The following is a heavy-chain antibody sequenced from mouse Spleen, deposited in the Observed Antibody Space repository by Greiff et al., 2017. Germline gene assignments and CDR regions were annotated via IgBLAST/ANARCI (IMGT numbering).Heavy chain of an antibody. CDR2: IDPSDSYT. V-gene: IGHV1-59*01. J-gene: IGHJ3*01. D-gene: IGHD4-1*01. CDR1: GYTFTSYW. Sequence: QVQLQQSGAELVRPGTSVKLSCKASGYTFTSYWMHWVKQRPGQGLEWIGVIDPSDSYTNYNQKFKGKATLTVDTSSSTAYMQLSSLTSEDSAVYYCAREDGTGLFAYWGQGTLVTVSA. CDR3: AREDGTGLFAY.